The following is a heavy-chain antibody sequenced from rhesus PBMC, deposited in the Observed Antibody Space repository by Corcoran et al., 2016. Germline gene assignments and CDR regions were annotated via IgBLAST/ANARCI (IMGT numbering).Heavy chain of an antibody. J-gene: IGHJ1*01. Sequence: HVQLQESGPGLVKPSETLYLTCAFPGGSISDDYYWSWIRQPPRKGLEWIGYIYGSGGGTNYNPSLKIRVTISRDTSKNQFSLKVSSVTAADTAVYYCARSSFYGHSEYFEFWGQGALVTVSS. V-gene: IGHV4-106*01. D-gene: IGHD4-35*01. CDR2: IYGSGGGT. CDR3: ARSSFYGHSEYFEF. CDR1: GGSISDDYY.